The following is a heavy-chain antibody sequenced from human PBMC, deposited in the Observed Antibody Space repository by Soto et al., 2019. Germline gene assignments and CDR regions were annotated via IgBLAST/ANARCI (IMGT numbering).Heavy chain of an antibody. CDR2: INHSGST. Sequence: PSETLSLTCAVYGGSFSGYYWSWIRQPPGKGLEWIGEINHSGSTNYNPSLKSRVTISVDTSKNQFSLKLSSVTAADTAAYYCARVRAERITIFGVVSQGYYYGMDVWGQGTTVTVSS. CDR3: ARVRAERITIFGVVSQGYYYGMDV. V-gene: IGHV4-34*01. D-gene: IGHD3-3*01. CDR1: GGSFSGYY. J-gene: IGHJ6*02.